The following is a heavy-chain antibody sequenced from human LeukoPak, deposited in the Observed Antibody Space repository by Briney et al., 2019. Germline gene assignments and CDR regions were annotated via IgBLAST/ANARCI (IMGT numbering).Heavy chain of an antibody. J-gene: IGHJ1*01. Sequence: GRSLRLSCAASGFTFDDYAMHWVRQAPGKGLEWVSGISWNSGSIGYADSVKGRFTISRDNAKNSLYLQMNSLRAEDMAVYYCVRDFMGMGGTTAYLHYWGQGTLVTVSS. CDR1: GFTFDDYA. CDR3: VRDFMGMGGTTAYLHY. V-gene: IGHV3-9*03. CDR2: ISWNSGSI. D-gene: IGHD1-26*01.